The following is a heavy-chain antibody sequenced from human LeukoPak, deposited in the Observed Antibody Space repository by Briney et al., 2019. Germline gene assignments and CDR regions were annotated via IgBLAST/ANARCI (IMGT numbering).Heavy chain of an antibody. CDR2: IYTSGST. CDR3: AREGLGLNGYYPFDY. V-gene: IGHV4-61*02. D-gene: IGHD3-22*01. J-gene: IGHJ4*02. CDR1: GGYIRSGTDY. Sequence: SQTLSLTCTVSGGYIRSGTDYWSWIRQPAGKGLEWIGRIYTSGSTNYNPSLKSRVTISVDTSKNQFSLKLSSVTAADTAVYYCAREGLGLNGYYPFDYWGQGALVTASS.